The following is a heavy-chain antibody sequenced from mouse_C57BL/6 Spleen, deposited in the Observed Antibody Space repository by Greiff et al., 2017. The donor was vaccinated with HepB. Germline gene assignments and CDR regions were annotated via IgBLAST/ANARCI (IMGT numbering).Heavy chain of an antibody. Sequence: EVQLVESGGGLVKPGGSLKLSCAASGFTFSDYGMHWVRQAPEKGLEWVAYISSGSSTIYYADKVKGRITISRDNANNTLFMQMTSLRSEDTAMYYCARNWEAMDYWGQGTSVTVSS. CDR1: GFTFSDYG. D-gene: IGHD4-1*01. CDR3: ARNWEAMDY. J-gene: IGHJ4*01. CDR2: ISSGSSTI. V-gene: IGHV5-17*01.